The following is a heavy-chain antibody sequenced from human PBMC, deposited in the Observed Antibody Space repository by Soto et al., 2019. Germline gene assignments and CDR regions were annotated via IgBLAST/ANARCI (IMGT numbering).Heavy chain of an antibody. V-gene: IGHV1-18*04. CDR2: ISAYTGKT. CDR1: GYTFSSYG. J-gene: IGHJ4*02. D-gene: IGHD1-26*01. CDR3: ARDLDSGSYYFDD. Sequence: ASVKVSCKASGYTFSSYGISWVRQAPGQGLEWMGWISAYTGKTNYAQKLQGRVTMTTDTPTSTAYMEVRSLRSDDTAVYYCARDLDSGSYYFDDWGQGTLVTVS.